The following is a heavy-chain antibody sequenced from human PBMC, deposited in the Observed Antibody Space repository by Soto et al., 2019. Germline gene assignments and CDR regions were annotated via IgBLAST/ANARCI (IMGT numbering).Heavy chain of an antibody. V-gene: IGHV3-33*01. CDR1: GFTFSNYG. CDR3: ARDRGSTNYYFEY. D-gene: IGHD5-12*01. Sequence: GGSLRLSCAASGFTFSNYGFHWVRQAPGKGLEWVAVIWYDGSKKYYVESVKGRFTISRDDSKSTLYLQMNSLRAEDTAVYSCARDRGSTNYYFEYWGQGTLVSVSS. CDR2: IWYDGSKK. J-gene: IGHJ4*02.